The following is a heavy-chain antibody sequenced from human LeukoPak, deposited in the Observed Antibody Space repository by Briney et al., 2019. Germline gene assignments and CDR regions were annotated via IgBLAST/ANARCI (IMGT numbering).Heavy chain of an antibody. V-gene: IGHV3-15*01. CDR3: ITAGLVLDAFDI. CDR1: GFTSGNVW. Sequence: GGSLRLSCAASGFTSGNVWMSWVRQAPGKGLEWVGRVKSKSDGGTTDYAAPVKGRFTFSRDDSKNTLSLQMNSLKAEDTTVYYCITAGLVLDAFDIWGQGTMVTVSS. J-gene: IGHJ3*02. CDR2: VKSKSDGGTT. D-gene: IGHD6-6*01.